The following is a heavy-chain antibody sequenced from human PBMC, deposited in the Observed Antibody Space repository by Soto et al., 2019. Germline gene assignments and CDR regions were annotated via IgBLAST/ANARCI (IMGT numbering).Heavy chain of an antibody. CDR1: GCSISSGGYS. CDR3: AREGVSSSWYNYYGMDV. Sequence: TWAVSGCSISSGGYSVSWVPQSPGKGKERNGGAHHKGRTNSNPSPQKRVTPSTDKSKEPFSLKHSSVTAEDTAVYYCAREGVSSSWYNYYGMDVWGQGTTVTVSS. V-gene: IGHV4-30-2*06. D-gene: IGHD6-13*01. J-gene: IGHJ6*02. CDR2: AHHKGRT.